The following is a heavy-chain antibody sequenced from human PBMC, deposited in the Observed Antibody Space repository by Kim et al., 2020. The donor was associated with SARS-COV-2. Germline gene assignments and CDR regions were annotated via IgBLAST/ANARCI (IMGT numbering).Heavy chain of an antibody. CDR1: GFTFSSYG. J-gene: IGHJ4*02. CDR3: AKGKRDYGGRFPDY. CDR2: ISYDGSNK. D-gene: IGHD4-17*01. Sequence: GGSLRLSCAASGFTFSSYGMHWVRQAPGKGLEWVAVISYDGSNKYYADSVKGRFTISRDNSKNTLYLQMNSLRAEDTAVYYCAKGKRDYGGRFPDYWGQGTLVTVSS. V-gene: IGHV3-30*18.